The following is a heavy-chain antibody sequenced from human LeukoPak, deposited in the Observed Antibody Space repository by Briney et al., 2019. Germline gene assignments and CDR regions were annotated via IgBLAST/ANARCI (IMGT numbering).Heavy chain of an antibody. J-gene: IGHJ4*02. Sequence: EGPLRLSCAASGFTFSHYGMHWVRQAPGKELEWVAVIQNDASTKNYVDSVKGRFTISRDNSKNTLYLQMNSLRAEDTAVYYCAKSESFEGMVIDYWGQGTLVTVSS. CDR1: GFTFSHYG. CDR2: IQNDASTK. D-gene: IGHD5-18*01. CDR3: AKSESFEGMVIDY. V-gene: IGHV3-30*02.